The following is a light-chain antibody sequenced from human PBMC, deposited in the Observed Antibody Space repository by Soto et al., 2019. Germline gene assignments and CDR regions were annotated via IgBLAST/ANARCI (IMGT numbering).Light chain of an antibody. J-gene: IGLJ3*02. CDR3: QSYDSSLNGWV. CDR2: GNS. Sequence: QSVLTQPPLVSGAPGQRVTISCTGSSSNIGAGYDVHWYQQLPGTAPKLLIYGNSNRPSGVPDRFSGSKSGTSASLAITGLQAEDEADYYCQSYDSSLNGWVFGGGTKLTVL. V-gene: IGLV1-40*01. CDR1: SSNIGAGYD.